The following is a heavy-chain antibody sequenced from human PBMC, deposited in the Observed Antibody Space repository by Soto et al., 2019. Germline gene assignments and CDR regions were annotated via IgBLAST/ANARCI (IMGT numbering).Heavy chain of an antibody. V-gene: IGHV5-10-1*01. J-gene: IGHJ6*02. Sequence: PGESLKISGKGSGYSFTSYWISWVRQMPGKGLEWMGRIDPSDSYTNYSPSFQGHVTISADKSISTAYLQWSSLKASDTAMYYCASSDGYRYYYYYYGMDVWGQGTTVTVSS. D-gene: IGHD5-12*01. CDR2: IDPSDSYT. CDR1: GYSFTSYW. CDR3: ASSDGYRYYYYYYGMDV.